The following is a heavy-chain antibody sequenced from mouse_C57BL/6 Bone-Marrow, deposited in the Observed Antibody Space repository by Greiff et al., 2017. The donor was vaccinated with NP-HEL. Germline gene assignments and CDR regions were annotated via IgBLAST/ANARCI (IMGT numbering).Heavy chain of an antibody. Sequence: EVQGVESGGGLVKPGGSLKLSCAASGFTFSSYAMSWVRQTPEKRLEWVATISDGGSYTYYPDNVKGRFTISRDNAKNNLYLQMSHLKSEDTAMYYCALLGYFDVWGTGTTVTVSS. V-gene: IGHV5-4*01. CDR1: GFTFSSYA. D-gene: IGHD2-10*01. J-gene: IGHJ1*03. CDR2: ISDGGSYT. CDR3: ALLGYFDV.